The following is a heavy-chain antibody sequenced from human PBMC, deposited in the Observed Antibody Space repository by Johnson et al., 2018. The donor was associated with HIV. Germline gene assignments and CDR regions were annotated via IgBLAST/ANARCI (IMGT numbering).Heavy chain of an antibody. CDR2: ILYDGSNK. Sequence: QVQLVESGGGVVQPGRSLRLSCAASGFTFSNYGMHWVRQAPGKGLEWVAVILYDGSNKYYADSVKGRFTISRDNSKNTLYLQMNSLRAEDTAVYYCARVSGYYYDSSGLKGAFDIWGQGTMVTVSS. D-gene: IGHD3-22*01. V-gene: IGHV3-30*03. CDR3: ARVSGYYYDSSGLKGAFDI. J-gene: IGHJ3*02. CDR1: GFTFSNYG.